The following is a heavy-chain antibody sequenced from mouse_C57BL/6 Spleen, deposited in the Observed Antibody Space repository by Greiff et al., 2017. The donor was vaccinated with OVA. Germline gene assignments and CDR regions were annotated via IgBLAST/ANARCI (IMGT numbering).Heavy chain of an antibody. CDR1: GYTFTSYW. D-gene: IGHD2-4*01. CDR3: ARYDYLLYFDY. Sequence: VKLQQPGAELVMPGASVKLSCKASGYTFTSYWMHWVKQRPGQGLEWIGEIDPSDSYTNYNQKFKGKSTLTVDKSSSTAYMQLSSLTSEDSAVYYCARYDYLLYFDYWGQGTTLTVSS. CDR2: IDPSDSYT. J-gene: IGHJ2*01. V-gene: IGHV1-69*01.